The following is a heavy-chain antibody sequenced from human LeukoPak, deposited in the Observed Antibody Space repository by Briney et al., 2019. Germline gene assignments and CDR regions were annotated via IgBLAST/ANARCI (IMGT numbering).Heavy chain of an antibody. V-gene: IGHV4-4*07. CDR3: ARGYYGSGSSHWFDP. J-gene: IGHJ5*02. CDR1: GGSISSYY. Sequence: SETLSLTCTVSGGSISSYYWSWIRQPAGKGLEWIGRIYTSGSTNYNPSLKSRVTMSVDTSKNQFSLKLSSVTAADTAVYYCARGYYGSGSSHWFDPWGQGTLVTVSS. CDR2: IYTSGST. D-gene: IGHD3-10*01.